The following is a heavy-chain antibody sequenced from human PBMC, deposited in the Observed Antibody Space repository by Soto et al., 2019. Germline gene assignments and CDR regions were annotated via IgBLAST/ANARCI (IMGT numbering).Heavy chain of an antibody. CDR1: GFIFNNYA. CDR2: ISASGSRT. Sequence: GGSLRLSCAASGFIFNNYAMSWVRQAPGKGVEWVSGISASGSRTFYADSVKGRFTVSRDFSKNTLSLQMDSLRAEDTAVYFCGKDPNGDYVGGFEFWGPGTMVTVSS. D-gene: IGHD4-17*01. J-gene: IGHJ3*01. V-gene: IGHV3-23*01. CDR3: GKDPNGDYVGGFEF.